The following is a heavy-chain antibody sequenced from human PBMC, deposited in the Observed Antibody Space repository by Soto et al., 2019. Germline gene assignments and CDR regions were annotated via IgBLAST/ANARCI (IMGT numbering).Heavy chain of an antibody. D-gene: IGHD3-16*01. Sequence: SETLSLTCTVSGGSISSGGYYWSWIRQHPGKGLEWIGYIYYSGSTYYNPSLKSRVTISVDTSKNQFSLKLSSVTAADTAVYYCARMRTAFGGSFDYWGQGTLVTVSS. V-gene: IGHV4-31*03. CDR1: GGSISSGGYY. CDR2: IYYSGST. CDR3: ARMRTAFGGSFDY. J-gene: IGHJ4*02.